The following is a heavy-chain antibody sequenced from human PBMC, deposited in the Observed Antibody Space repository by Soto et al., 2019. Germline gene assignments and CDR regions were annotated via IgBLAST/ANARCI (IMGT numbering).Heavy chain of an antibody. J-gene: IGHJ4*02. CDR2: INHSGSA. D-gene: IGHD6-19*01. Sequence: SETLSLTCTVSGDSITSNSYFWAWIRQPPGKGLQWIGQINHSGSAIYNPSLKSRVTISVHTSNSQFSLELSSVTAADTAVYYCARGLITGSHYSGGWYYFDSWGQGTQVTVSS. V-gene: IGHV4-39*07. CDR1: GDSITSNSYF. CDR3: ARGLITGSHYSGGWYYFDS.